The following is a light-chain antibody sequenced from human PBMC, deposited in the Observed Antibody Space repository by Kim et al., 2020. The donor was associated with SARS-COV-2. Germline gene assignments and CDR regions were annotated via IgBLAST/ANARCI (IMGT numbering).Light chain of an antibody. CDR2: GKN. CDR1: SLRSYY. Sequence: SSELTQDPAVSVALGQTVRITCQGDSLRSYYASWYQQKPGQAPVLVIYGKNNWPSGIPDRFSGSSSGNTASLTITAAQAEDEADYYCNSRDSSGNLYVFGTGTKVTVL. J-gene: IGLJ1*01. V-gene: IGLV3-19*01. CDR3: NSRDSSGNLYV.